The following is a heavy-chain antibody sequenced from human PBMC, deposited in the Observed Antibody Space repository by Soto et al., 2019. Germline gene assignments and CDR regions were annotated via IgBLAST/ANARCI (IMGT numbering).Heavy chain of an antibody. CDR1: GGSISSYY. V-gene: IGHV4-59*08. J-gene: IGHJ4*02. Sequence: PSETLSLTCTVSGGSISSYYWSWIRQPPGKGLELIGYFSHSGSANYNPSLRSRVSTSVDTSNKQFSLKVSSVTAADTAVYYCARASSYNYGLYLDYWGQGTLVTVSS. D-gene: IGHD5-18*01. CDR3: ARASSYNYGLYLDY. CDR2: FSHSGSA.